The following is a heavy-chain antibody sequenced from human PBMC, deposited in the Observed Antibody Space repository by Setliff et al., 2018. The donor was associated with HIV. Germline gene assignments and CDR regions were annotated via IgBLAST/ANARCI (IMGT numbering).Heavy chain of an antibody. D-gene: IGHD3-3*01. Sequence: PSETLSLTCTVSGGSISSHYWGWIRQPPGKGLEWIGFIHHTGSTVSNPSLKSRVTILMDLSRNQLSLHLASVTTADTAVYFCAPGEGVASTYYHDWGQGTQVTVSS. V-gene: IGHV4-59*03. CDR2: IHHTGST. CDR3: APGEGVASTYYHD. CDR1: GGSISSHY. J-gene: IGHJ4*01.